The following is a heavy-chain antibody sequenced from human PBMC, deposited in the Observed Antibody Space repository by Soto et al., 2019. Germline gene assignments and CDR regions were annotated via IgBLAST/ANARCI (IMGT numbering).Heavy chain of an antibody. Sequence: GGSLRLSCAASGFTFSSYYMHWVRQAPGKGLEWVSAISGSGSDTYYADSVKGRFTISRDNSENTLYLQMNSLRAEDTAVYYCVYDYIWGSYRSRDYWGQGTLVTVSS. J-gene: IGHJ4*02. V-gene: IGHV3-23*01. D-gene: IGHD3-16*02. CDR1: GFTFSSYY. CDR2: ISGSGSDT. CDR3: VYDYIWGSYRSRDY.